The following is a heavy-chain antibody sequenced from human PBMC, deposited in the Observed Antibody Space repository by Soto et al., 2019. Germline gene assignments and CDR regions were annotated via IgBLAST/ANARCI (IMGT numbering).Heavy chain of an antibody. CDR2: IRVNNGDT. CDR1: GYTFTNSG. Sequence: GASVKVSCKASGYTFTNSGCSWVRQAPGQGLEWVGWIRVNNGDTHYAQKLQGRVTMTTDTSTSTAFMELRSLRSEEDTAVYYCARGLYYDSRWGSFDYWGQGTLVTVSS. J-gene: IGHJ4*02. V-gene: IGHV1-18*01. CDR3: ARGLYYDSRWGSFDY. D-gene: IGHD3-22*01.